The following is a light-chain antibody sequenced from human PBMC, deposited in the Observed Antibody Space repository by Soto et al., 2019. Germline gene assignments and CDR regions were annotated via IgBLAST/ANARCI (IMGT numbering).Light chain of an antibody. CDR3: QQYSSSPPEFT. J-gene: IGKJ3*01. Sequence: EIVLTQSPGTLSLSPGDRATLSCRASQSISSNSLAWYQQRPGQAPRLLIFGASYRATGIPDRFSGSGSGTDFTLTISRLEPEDFAVDYCQQYSSSPPEFTFGPGTRVESK. CDR2: GAS. CDR1: QSISSNS. V-gene: IGKV3-20*01.